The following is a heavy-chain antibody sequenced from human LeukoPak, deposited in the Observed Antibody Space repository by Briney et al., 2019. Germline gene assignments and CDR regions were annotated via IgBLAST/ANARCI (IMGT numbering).Heavy chain of an antibody. CDR1: GGSFSGYY. CDR2: INHSGST. J-gene: IGHJ5*02. Sequence: PSETLSLTCAVYGGSFSGYYWSWIRQPPGKGLEWIGEINHSGSTNYNPSLKSRVTISVDTSKNQFSLKLSSVTAADTAVYYCARGLPGSGYYDNLFDPWGQGTLVTVSS. CDR3: ARGLPGSGYYDNLFDP. D-gene: IGHD3-22*01. V-gene: IGHV4-34*01.